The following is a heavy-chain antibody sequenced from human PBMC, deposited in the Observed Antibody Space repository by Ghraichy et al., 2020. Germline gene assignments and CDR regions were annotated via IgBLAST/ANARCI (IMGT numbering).Heavy chain of an antibody. D-gene: IGHD3-3*01. CDR3: ARDTHFGVVPDYYGMDV. CDR2: IIPIFGTA. Sequence: VKVSCKASGGTFSSYAISWVRQAPGQGLEWMGGIIPIFGTANYAQKFQGRVTITADESTSTAYMELSSLRSEDTAVYYCARDTHFGVVPDYYGMDVWGQGTTVTVSS. CDR1: GGTFSSYA. V-gene: IGHV1-69*13. J-gene: IGHJ6*02.